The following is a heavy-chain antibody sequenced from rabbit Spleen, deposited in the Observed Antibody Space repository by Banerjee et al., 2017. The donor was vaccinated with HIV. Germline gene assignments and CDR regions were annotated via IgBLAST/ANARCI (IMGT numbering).Heavy chain of an antibody. CDR1: GFDFNNY. Sequence: QAQLVESGGGLDQPGGSLKLSCKASGFDFNNYMCWGRQAPGKGLEWIGYIDPIFCITYYANWVNGRFSISRENAQNTVFLQMTSLTAADTATYFCARYGSGGSYFALWGQGTLVPVS. CDR2: IDPIFCIT. V-gene: IGHV1S47*01. CDR3: ARYGSGGSYFAL. J-gene: IGHJ3*01. D-gene: IGHD8-1*01.